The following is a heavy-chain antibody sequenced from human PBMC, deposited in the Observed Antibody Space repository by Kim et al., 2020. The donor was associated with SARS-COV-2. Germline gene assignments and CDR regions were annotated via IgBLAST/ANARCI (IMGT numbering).Heavy chain of an antibody. J-gene: IGHJ4*02. CDR2: M. D-gene: IGHD1-26*01. CDR3: ASLYRVATLDY. Sequence: MYSAAQMKGRITTSGDNAKNSLYLQMNSLRAEETAVYYCASLYRVATLDYWGQGTLVTVSS. V-gene: IGHV3-11*04.